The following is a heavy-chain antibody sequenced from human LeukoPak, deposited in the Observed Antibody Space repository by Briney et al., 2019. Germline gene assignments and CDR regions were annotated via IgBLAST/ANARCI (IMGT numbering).Heavy chain of an antibody. Sequence: GGSLRLSCAASGFTFSSYAMSWVRQAPGKGLEWVSAISGSGGSTYYADSVKGRFTISRDNSKSTLYLQMNSLRAEDTAVYYCAKDLERGGGYDLFDYWGQGTLVTVSS. CDR1: GFTFSSYA. J-gene: IGHJ4*02. D-gene: IGHD5-12*01. CDR2: ISGSGGST. V-gene: IGHV3-23*01. CDR3: AKDLERGGGYDLFDY.